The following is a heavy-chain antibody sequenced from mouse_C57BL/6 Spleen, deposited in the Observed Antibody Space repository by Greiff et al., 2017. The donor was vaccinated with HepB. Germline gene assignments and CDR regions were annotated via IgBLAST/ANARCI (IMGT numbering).Heavy chain of an antibody. J-gene: IGHJ4*01. CDR3: ARGTPHYDSNSQYAMDD. V-gene: IGHV1-22*01. CDR1: GYTFTDYH. CDR2: INPNNGGT. Sequence: EVQLQQSGPELVKPGASVKMSCKASGYTFTDYHMHWVKQSHGKSLEWIGYINPNNGGTSYNQKFKGKATLTVNKSSSPAYMEPRSLTSEDSAVYYCARGTPHYDSNSQYAMDDWGQGTSVTVSS. D-gene: IGHD1-1*01.